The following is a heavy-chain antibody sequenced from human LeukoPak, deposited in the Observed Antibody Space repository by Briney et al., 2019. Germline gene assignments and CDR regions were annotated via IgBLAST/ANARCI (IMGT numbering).Heavy chain of an antibody. Sequence: SVKVSCKASGGTFSCYAISWARQAPGQGLEWMGRIIPILGIANYAQKFQGRVTITADKSTSTAYMELSSLRSEDTAVYYCARSLVVVAATRWLPVYGMDVWGQGTTVTVSS. V-gene: IGHV1-69*04. CDR3: ARSLVVVAATRWLPVYGMDV. J-gene: IGHJ6*02. CDR1: GGTFSCYA. D-gene: IGHD2-15*01. CDR2: IIPILGIA.